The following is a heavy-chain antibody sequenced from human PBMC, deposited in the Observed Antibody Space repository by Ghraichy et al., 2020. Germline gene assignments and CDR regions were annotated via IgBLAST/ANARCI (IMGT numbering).Heavy chain of an antibody. CDR3: AKNVVAAGKIYYYYYGMDD. V-gene: IGHV3-7*01. J-gene: IGHJ6*02. CDR2: IKQDGSEE. Sequence: GGSLRLSCAASGFTFSGYWMTWVRQAPGKGLEWVASIKQDGSEEIYVDSVKGRFTISRDNAKTSLDLQMNSLRAEDTAVYYCAKNVVAAGKIYYYYYGMDDWGQGTTVTVSS. D-gene: IGHD2-2*01. CDR1: GFTFSGYW.